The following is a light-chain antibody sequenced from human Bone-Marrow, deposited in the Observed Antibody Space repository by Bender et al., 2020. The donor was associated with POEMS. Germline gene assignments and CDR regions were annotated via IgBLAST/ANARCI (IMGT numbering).Light chain of an antibody. J-gene: IGLJ2*01. V-gene: IGLV2-14*03. CDR3: SSYTSGSTLVV. Sequence: QSALTQPASVSGSPGQSISISCTGTSSDIAIYDFVSWYQQHPGKAPTLIIFNVSSRPSGVSHRFSGSKSGNTASLTISGLQTDDEADYYCSSYTSGSTLVVFGGGTKLTFL. CDR1: SSDIAIYDF. CDR2: NVS.